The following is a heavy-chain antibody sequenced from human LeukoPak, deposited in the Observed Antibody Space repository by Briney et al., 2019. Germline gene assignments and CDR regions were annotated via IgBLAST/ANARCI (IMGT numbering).Heavy chain of an antibody. CDR3: AKTRPLDSSSWSHGDY. J-gene: IGHJ4*02. V-gene: IGHV3-23*01. D-gene: IGHD6-13*01. Sequence: LRLSCAXSGFTFSSYAMSWVRQAPGKGLEWVSAISGSGDSTYYGDSVKGRFTISRDNSKNTLYLQMNSLRAEDTAVYYCAKTRPLDSSSWSHGDYWGQGTLVTVSS. CDR1: GFTFSSYA. CDR2: ISGSGDST.